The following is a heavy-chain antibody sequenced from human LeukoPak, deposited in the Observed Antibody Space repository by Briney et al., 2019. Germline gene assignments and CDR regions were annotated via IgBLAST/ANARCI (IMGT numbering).Heavy chain of an antibody. Sequence: ASVKVSCKASGYTFTSYGISWVRQAPGQGLEWMGWISAYNGNTNYAQKLQGRVTMTTDTSTSTAYMELRSLRSDDTAVYYCARVRWELPLAYYYYYMDVWGKGTRSPSP. J-gene: IGHJ6*03. D-gene: IGHD1-26*01. CDR3: ARVRWELPLAYYYYYMDV. V-gene: IGHV1-18*01. CDR2: ISAYNGNT. CDR1: GYTFTSYG.